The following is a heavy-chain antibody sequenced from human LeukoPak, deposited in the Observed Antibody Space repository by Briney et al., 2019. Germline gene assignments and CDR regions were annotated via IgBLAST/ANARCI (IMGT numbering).Heavy chain of an antibody. D-gene: IGHD1-26*01. V-gene: IGHV1-2*02. CDR3: ARRHTGSYYLPFDY. J-gene: IGHJ4*02. CDR1: GYTFTGYY. CDR2: INPNSGGT. Sequence: ASVKVSCKASGYTFTGYYMHWVRQAPGQGLEWMGWINPNSGGTNYAQKFQGRVTMTRDTSISTAYMELTRLRSDDTAVYYCARRHTGSYYLPFDYWGQGTLVTVSP.